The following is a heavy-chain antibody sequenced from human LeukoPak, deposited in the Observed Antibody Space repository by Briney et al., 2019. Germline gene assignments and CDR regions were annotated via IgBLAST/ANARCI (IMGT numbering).Heavy chain of an antibody. Sequence: HGESLKISCRGSGYSFTSYWIGWVRQMPGKGLGLMGIIYPGDSDTRYSPSFQGQVTISADKSISTAYMQWSSLKASDTAMYYCARTKRLTGIDTLFDYWGQGTLVTVSS. CDR2: IYPGDSDT. CDR1: GYSFTSYW. CDR3: ARTKRLTGIDTLFDY. V-gene: IGHV5-51*01. J-gene: IGHJ4*02. D-gene: IGHD1-20*01.